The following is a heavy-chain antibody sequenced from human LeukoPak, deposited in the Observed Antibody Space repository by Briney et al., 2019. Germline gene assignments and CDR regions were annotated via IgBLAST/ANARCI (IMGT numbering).Heavy chain of an antibody. CDR1: GFTFSGSD. J-gene: IGHJ4*02. D-gene: IGHD5-18*01. CDR2: IRSKANSSAT. Sequence: PGGSLRLSCAASGFTFSGSDMHWVRQASGKGLEWVGRIRSKANSSATAYAAPVKGTFTISRYDSKNTAYLQMNSLKTEDTAVYYCTRRSDTADYWGQGTLVTVSS. CDR3: TRRSDTADY. V-gene: IGHV3-73*01.